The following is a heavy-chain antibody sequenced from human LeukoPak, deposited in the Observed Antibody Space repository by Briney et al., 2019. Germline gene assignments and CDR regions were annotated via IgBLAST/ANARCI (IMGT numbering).Heavy chain of an antibody. CDR1: GFTFSSYW. CDR2: ISGSGGST. J-gene: IGHJ4*02. Sequence: GGSLRLSCAASGFTFSSYWMSWVRQAPGKGLEWVSAISGSGGSTYYADSVKGRFTISRDNSKNTLYLQMNSLRAEDTAVYYCAKHRLMVYAMFDYWGQGTLVTVSS. V-gene: IGHV3-23*01. CDR3: AKHRLMVYAMFDY. D-gene: IGHD2-8*01.